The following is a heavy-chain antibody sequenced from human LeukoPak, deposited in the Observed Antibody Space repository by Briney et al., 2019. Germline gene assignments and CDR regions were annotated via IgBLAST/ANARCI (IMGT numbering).Heavy chain of an antibody. D-gene: IGHD3-22*01. J-gene: IGHJ5*02. CDR2: INPNSGDT. Sequence: ASVKVSCKASGYTFTGYYMHRVRQAPGQGLEWMGWINPNSGDTNYAQKFQGRATMTRDTSISTAYMELSRLTSDDTAMYYCARDRTSGYNWFDPWGQGTLVTVSS. V-gene: IGHV1-2*02. CDR3: ARDRTSGYNWFDP. CDR1: GYTFTGYY.